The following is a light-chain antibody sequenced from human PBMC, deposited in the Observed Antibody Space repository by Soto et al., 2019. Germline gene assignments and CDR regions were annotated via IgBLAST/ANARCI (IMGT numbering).Light chain of an antibody. J-gene: IGLJ1*01. V-gene: IGLV2-14*01. CDR2: XXX. CDR3: SSYTSSSTYV. Sequence: QSVLTQPPSASGSPGQAITISCTGTGSDFGGYDYISWCQQHPGESXKVMXYXXXXXXSGVSNRFSGSKSGNTASLTISGLLAEDEADYYCSSYTSSSTYVFGTGTKVTVL. CDR1: GSDFGGYDY.